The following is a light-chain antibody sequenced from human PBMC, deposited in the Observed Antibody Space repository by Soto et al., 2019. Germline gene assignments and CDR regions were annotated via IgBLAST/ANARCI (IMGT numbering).Light chain of an antibody. Sequence: EIVLTQSPGTLPLSPGERATLSCRASQSVSSSYLAWYQQKPGQAPRLLIYRTSIRATGIPDRFSGSGSGTDFTLTISRREPEDFAVYYCQQYDSSRGLTFGGGTKVEIK. CDR3: QQYDSSRGLT. V-gene: IGKV3-20*01. J-gene: IGKJ4*01. CDR2: RTS. CDR1: QSVSSSY.